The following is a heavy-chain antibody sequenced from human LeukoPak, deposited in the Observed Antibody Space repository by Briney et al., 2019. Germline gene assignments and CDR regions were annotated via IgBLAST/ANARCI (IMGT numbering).Heavy chain of an antibody. J-gene: IGHJ5*02. CDR2: INPNSGGT. Sequence: GASVKVSCKASGYTFTGYYTHWVRQAPGQGLEWMGWINPNSGGTNYAQKFQGRVTMTRDTSISTAYMELSRLRSDDTAVYYCARDGPEDYDILTGYYLSSWFDPWGQGTLVTVSS. V-gene: IGHV1-2*02. CDR3: ARDGPEDYDILTGYYLSSWFDP. D-gene: IGHD3-9*01. CDR1: GYTFTGYY.